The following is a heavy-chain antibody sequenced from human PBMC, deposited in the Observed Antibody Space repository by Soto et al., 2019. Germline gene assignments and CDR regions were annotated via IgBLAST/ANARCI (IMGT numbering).Heavy chain of an antibody. J-gene: IGHJ4*02. CDR1: GFTFDDYA. V-gene: IGHV3-9*01. CDR3: VRSKGGYSYGTPFDY. Sequence: GGSLRLSCAASGFTFDDYAMYWVRQVLGKGLEWVSSISWNSGNIGYADSVKGRFTNSRDNAENSLYLQMNSLRPEDTALYYCVRSKGGYSYGTPFDYWGQGTLVTVSS. CDR2: ISWNSGNI. D-gene: IGHD5-18*01.